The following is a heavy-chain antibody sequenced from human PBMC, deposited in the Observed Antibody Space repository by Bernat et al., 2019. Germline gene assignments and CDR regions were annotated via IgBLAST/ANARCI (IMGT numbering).Heavy chain of an antibody. Sequence: EVQLVQSGAEVKKPGESLKISCKGSGYSFTSYWIGWVRQMPGKGLEWMGIIYPGDTDTRYSPSFQGQVTISADKSISTAYLQWSSMRASNTAMYYCAIGGLYSGGWYGWFDPWDQGTLVTVSS. D-gene: IGHD6-19*01. CDR3: AIGGLYSGGWYGWFDP. J-gene: IGHJ5*02. CDR1: GYSFTSYW. CDR2: IYPGDTDT. V-gene: IGHV5-51*01.